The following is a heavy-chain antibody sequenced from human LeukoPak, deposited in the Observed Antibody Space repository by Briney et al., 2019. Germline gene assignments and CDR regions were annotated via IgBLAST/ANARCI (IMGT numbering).Heavy chain of an antibody. Sequence: GGSLRLSCTVSGFTVSSNSMSWVRQAPGKGLEWVSFIFSSTHYSDSVKGRFTISRDNAKNTLYLQMNSLRAEDTAVYYCARADYDSSGYWDFDLWGRGTLVTVSS. V-gene: IGHV3-53*01. CDR3: ARADYDSSGYWDFDL. CDR1: GFTVSSNS. J-gene: IGHJ2*01. CDR2: IFSST. D-gene: IGHD3-22*01.